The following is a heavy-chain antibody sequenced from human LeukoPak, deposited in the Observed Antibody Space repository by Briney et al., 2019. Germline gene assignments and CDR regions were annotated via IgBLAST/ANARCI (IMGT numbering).Heavy chain of an antibody. CDR2: IKQDGSEK. D-gene: IGHD2-2*01. Sequence: GGSLRLSCAASGFTFGSYWMGWVRQAPGKGLEWVANIKQDGSEKYYMDSVKGRFTISRDKSKNTLYLQMNSLRAEDTAVYYCGREGGLGYCSTTSCAFADWGQGTLVTVSS. CDR1: GFTFGSYW. V-gene: IGHV3-7*03. J-gene: IGHJ4*02. CDR3: GREGGLGYCSTTSCAFAD.